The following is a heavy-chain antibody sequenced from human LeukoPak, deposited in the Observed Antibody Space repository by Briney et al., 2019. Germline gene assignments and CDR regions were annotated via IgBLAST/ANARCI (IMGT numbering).Heavy chain of an antibody. J-gene: IGHJ5*02. CDR2: FDPEDGET. V-gene: IGHV1-24*01. Sequence: GASVKVSCKVSGYTLTELSMHWVRQAPGKGLEWMGGFDPEDGETIYAQKFQGRVTMTEDTSTDTAYMELSSLRSEDTAVYYCATGYCSGASCSNWFDPWGQGTLVTVSS. CDR3: ATGYCSGASCSNWFDP. CDR1: GYTLTELS. D-gene: IGHD2-15*01.